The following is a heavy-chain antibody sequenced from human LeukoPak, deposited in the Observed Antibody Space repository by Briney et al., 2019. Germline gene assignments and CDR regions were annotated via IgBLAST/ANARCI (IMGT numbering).Heavy chain of an antibody. V-gene: IGHV3-23*01. Sequence: PGGSLRLSCAASGFTFSSYAMSWVRQAPGKGLEWVSAISGSGGSTYYADSVKGRFTISRDNSKNTLYLQMNSLRAEDTAVYYCAKDPSPIDPQGWYYYGMDVWGQGTTVTVSS. J-gene: IGHJ6*02. D-gene: IGHD2-15*01. CDR3: AKDPSPIDPQGWYYYGMDV. CDR1: GFTFSSYA. CDR2: ISGSGGST.